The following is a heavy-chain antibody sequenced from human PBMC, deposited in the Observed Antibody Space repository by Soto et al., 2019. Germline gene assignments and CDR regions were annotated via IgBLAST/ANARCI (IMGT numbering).Heavy chain of an antibody. V-gene: IGHV3-23*01. J-gene: IGHJ4*02. CDR2: ISSGGST. CDR3: ANRRGAGGHFDY. Sequence: EVQLLESGGGLVQPEGSLRLSCAASGFTFTSYAMGWVRQAPGKGLEWVSVISSGGSTYYADSVRGRFTISRDNSKDTLSLQMNSLRAEDTAVYYCANRRGAGGHFDYWGQGALVIVSS. CDR1: GFTFTSYA. D-gene: IGHD2-15*01.